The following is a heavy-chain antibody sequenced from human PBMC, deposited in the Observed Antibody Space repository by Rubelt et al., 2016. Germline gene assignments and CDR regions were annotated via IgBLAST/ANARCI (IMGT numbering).Heavy chain of an antibody. J-gene: IGHJ6*02. CDR3: ARRNGDKYDYYGMDV. D-gene: IGHD2-8*01. CDR2: IYYSGST. CDR1: GGSISSSSYY. V-gene: IGHV4-39*01. Sequence: QLQLQESGPGLVKPSETLSLTCTVSGGSISSSSYYWGWIRTPPGKGLEWIGSIYYSGSTYYNTSLKSRVTISVDTSKNQFSLKMSSVTAADTAVYYCARRNGDKYDYYGMDVWGQGTTVTVSS.